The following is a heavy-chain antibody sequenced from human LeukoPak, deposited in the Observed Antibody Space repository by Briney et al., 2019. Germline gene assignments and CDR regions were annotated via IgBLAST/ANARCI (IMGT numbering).Heavy chain of an antibody. Sequence: PSETLSLTCTVSGGSISSYYWSWIRQPPGKGLEWIGSIYYSGSTNYNTSLKSRVTISVDTSKNQFSLKLSSVTAADTAVYYCARTIVVVPAYYFDYWGRGPLVTVSS. CDR2: IYYSGST. D-gene: IGHD2-2*01. J-gene: IGHJ4*02. V-gene: IGHV4-59*01. CDR1: GGSISSYY. CDR3: ARTIVVVPAYYFDY.